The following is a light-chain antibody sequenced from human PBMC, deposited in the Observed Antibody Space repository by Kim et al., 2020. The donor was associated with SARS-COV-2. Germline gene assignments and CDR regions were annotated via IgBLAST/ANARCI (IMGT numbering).Light chain of an antibody. CDR1: SGINVGTSS. CDR2: YKSDSDK. V-gene: IGLV5-45*03. CDR3: MIWHSSAWV. Sequence: QPVLTQPSSLSASPGASASLTCTLRSGINVGTSSIFWYQQKPGSPPHYLLRYKSDSDKQQGSGVPSRFSGSKDASANAAILLISGLQSEDEADYYCMIWHSSAWVFGGGTQLTVL. J-gene: IGLJ3*02.